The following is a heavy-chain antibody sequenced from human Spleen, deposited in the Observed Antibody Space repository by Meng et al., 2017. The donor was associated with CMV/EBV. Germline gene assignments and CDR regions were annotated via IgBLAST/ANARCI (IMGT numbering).Heavy chain of an antibody. V-gene: IGHV1-69*05. J-gene: IGHJ5*02. CDR2: IIPIFGTT. CDR1: GYTFTSYG. CDR3: ASEEVELGTS. D-gene: IGHD1-14*01. Sequence: SVKVSCKASGYTFTSYGINWVRQAPGQGLEWMGRIIPIFGTTNYAPKFQGRATLTTDQSTGTLFMELNSLTFQDTAVYYCASEEVELGTSWGQGTLVTVSS.